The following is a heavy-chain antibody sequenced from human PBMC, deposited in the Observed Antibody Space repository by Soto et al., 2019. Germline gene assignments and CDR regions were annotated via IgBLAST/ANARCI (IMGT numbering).Heavy chain of an antibody. J-gene: IGHJ5*02. V-gene: IGHV6-1*01. CDR2: TYYRSKWYN. D-gene: IGHD3-3*01. Sequence: SSETLSLTCVISGDSVSSNSAAWNWIRQSPSRGLEWLGRTYYRSKWYNDYAVSVKSRITINPDTSKNQFSLQLNSVTPEDTAVYYCARVLSGEKTYYDFWSGYHNWLDPWGQGTL. CDR1: GDSVSSNSAA. CDR3: ARVLSGEKTYYDFWSGYHNWLDP.